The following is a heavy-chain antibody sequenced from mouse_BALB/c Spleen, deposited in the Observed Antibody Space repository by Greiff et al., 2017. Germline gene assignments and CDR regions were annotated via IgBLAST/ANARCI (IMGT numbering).Heavy chain of an antibody. CDR3: ARVSDYDYFDY. CDR1: GFTFSDYG. V-gene: IGHV5-15*02. Sequence: DVMLVESGGGLVQPGGSRKLSCAASGFTFSDYGMAWVRQAPGKGPEWVAFISNLAYSIYYADTVTGRFTISRENAKNTLYLEMSSLRSEDTAMYYCARVSDYDYFDYWGQGTTLTVSS. D-gene: IGHD2-4*01. J-gene: IGHJ2*01. CDR2: ISNLAYSI.